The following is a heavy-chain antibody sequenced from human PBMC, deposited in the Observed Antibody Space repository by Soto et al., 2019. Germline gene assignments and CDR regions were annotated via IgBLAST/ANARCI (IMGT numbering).Heavy chain of an antibody. V-gene: IGHV3-33*08. J-gene: IGHJ6*02. CDR2: IWYDGSKK. CDR1: EFTFSSFG. D-gene: IGHD3-3*01. CDR3: ARDASYYSLWSGYYPSRNGMDV. Sequence: VQLLESGGGLVQPGGSLSLSCAASEFTFSSFGMHWVRQAPGKGLEWVSLIWYDGSKKSYGDSVKGRFTISRDNSRNTVYLQMNSLRADDTAVYYCARDASYYSLWSGYYPSRNGMDVWGQGTTVTVSS.